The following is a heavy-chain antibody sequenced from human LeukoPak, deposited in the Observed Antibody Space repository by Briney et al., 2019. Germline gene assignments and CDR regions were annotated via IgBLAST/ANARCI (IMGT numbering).Heavy chain of an antibody. Sequence: ASVKVSCKASGGTFSSYAISWVRQAPGQGLEWMGGFDPEDGETIYAQKFQGRVTMTEDTSTDTAYMELSSLRSEDTAVYYCATDSSGWAFDYWGQGTLVTVSS. D-gene: IGHD6-19*01. V-gene: IGHV1-24*01. CDR1: GGTFSSYA. CDR2: FDPEDGET. CDR3: ATDSSGWAFDY. J-gene: IGHJ4*02.